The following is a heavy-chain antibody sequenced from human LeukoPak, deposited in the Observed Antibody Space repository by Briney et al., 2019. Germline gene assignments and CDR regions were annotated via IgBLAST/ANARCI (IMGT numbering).Heavy chain of an antibody. Sequence: GGSLRLSCAASGFTFDDYAMRWVRQAPGKGLEWVSGISWNSGSIGYADSVKGRFTISRDNAKNSLYLQMNSLRAEDTALYYCAKGGDDGSYLDYWGQGTLVTVSS. CDR2: ISWNSGSI. CDR1: GFTFDDYA. J-gene: IGHJ4*02. CDR3: AKGGDDGSYLDY. V-gene: IGHV3-9*01. D-gene: IGHD1-26*01.